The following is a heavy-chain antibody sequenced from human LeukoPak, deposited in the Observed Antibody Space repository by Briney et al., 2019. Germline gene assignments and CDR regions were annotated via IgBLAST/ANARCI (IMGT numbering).Heavy chain of an antibody. D-gene: IGHD3-3*01. Sequence: PSETLSLTCTVSGGSISSSSYYWGWIRQPPGKGLEWIGTIYYSGTTYYNPSLKSRVTMSVDTSKNQFSLKLSSVTAADTAVYYCASLRIFGVLIANLRFDPWGQGTLVTVSS. CDR3: ASLRIFGVLIANLRFDP. CDR2: IYYSGTT. V-gene: IGHV4-39*01. J-gene: IGHJ5*02. CDR1: GGSISSSSYY.